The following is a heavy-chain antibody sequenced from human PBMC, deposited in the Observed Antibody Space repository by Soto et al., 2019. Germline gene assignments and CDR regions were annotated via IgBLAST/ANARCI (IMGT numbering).Heavy chain of an antibody. Sequence: EVQLVESGGGLVKPGGSLRLSCAASGFIFSAYIVGWVRQSPGKGLEWVTSIRGSSDYVSYADSVKGRFTISRDNAKNSLYLQMNSLRAEDSAVYYCARDVHSSSWLPYGMDVWGQGTTVTVSS. CDR3: ARDVHSSSWLPYGMDV. J-gene: IGHJ6*02. D-gene: IGHD6-13*01. CDR2: IRGSSDYV. V-gene: IGHV3-21*01. CDR1: GFIFSAYI.